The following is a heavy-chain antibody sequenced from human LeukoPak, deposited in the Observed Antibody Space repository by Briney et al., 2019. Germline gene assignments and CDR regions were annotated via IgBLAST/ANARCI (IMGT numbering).Heavy chain of an antibody. CDR1: GYTFTGYY. Sequence: GASVKVSCKASGYTFTGYYMHWVRQAPGQGLEWMGWINPNSGGTNYAQKFQGRVTMTRDTSISTAYMELSRLRSDDTAVYYCARDFWSGAAHFDYWGQGTLVTVSS. V-gene: IGHV1-2*02. CDR2: INPNSGGT. J-gene: IGHJ4*02. D-gene: IGHD3-3*01. CDR3: ARDFWSGAAHFDY.